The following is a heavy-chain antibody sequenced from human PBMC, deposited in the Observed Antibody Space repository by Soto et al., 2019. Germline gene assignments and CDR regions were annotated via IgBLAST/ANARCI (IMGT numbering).Heavy chain of an antibody. Sequence: SETLSLTCAVYGASFSGYYWSWIRQPPGKWLEWIGEINHSGSTNYNPSLKSRVTISVDTSKNQFSLKLSSVTAADTAVYYCARGKRVLRYFDWPGFDYWGQGTLVTVSS. CDR1: GASFSGYY. D-gene: IGHD3-9*01. V-gene: IGHV4-34*01. CDR2: INHSGST. CDR3: ARGKRVLRYFDWPGFDY. J-gene: IGHJ4*02.